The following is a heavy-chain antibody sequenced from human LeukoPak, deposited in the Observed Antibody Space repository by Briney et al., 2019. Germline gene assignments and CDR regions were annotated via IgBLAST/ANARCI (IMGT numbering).Heavy chain of an antibody. Sequence: GGSLRLSCAASGFSFSDSYMSWVRQAPGKGLEGVSILYSGGDTYYSASVRGRFTISRDNSKNTLYLQMNTLSAADTAVYFCARGENYYFHTDVWGKGATVTVSS. J-gene: IGHJ6*03. D-gene: IGHD2/OR15-2a*01. V-gene: IGHV3-66*02. CDR1: GFSFSDSY. CDR3: ARGENYYFHTDV. CDR2: LYSGGDT.